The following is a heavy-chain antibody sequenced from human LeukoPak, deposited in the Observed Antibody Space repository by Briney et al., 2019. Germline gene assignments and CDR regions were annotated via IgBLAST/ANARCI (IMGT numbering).Heavy chain of an antibody. D-gene: IGHD3-22*01. CDR1: GYTFTSHF. J-gene: IGHJ3*02. CDR2: INPRGGST. V-gene: IGHV1-46*01. Sequence: ASVKVSCKASGYTFTSHFMHWVRQAPGQGLEWMGIINPRGGSTSYTQKFQGRVTMTRDTSTSTVYMELCSLRSEDTAVYYCARVKSYYYDTSDKDAFDIWGQGTMVTVSS. CDR3: ARVKSYYYDTSDKDAFDI.